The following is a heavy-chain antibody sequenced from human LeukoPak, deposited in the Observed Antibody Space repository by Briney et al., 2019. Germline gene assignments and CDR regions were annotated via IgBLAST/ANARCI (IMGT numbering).Heavy chain of an antibody. V-gene: IGHV1-69*05. CDR1: GGTFSSYA. CDR2: IIPIFGTA. Sequence: SVKVSCKASGGTFSSYAISWVRQAPGQGLEWMGGIIPIFGTANYAQKFQGRVTITTDESTSTAYMELSSLRSEDTAVYYCARGRDCSSTSCYFDYWGQGTLVTVSS. D-gene: IGHD2-2*01. J-gene: IGHJ4*02. CDR3: ARGRDCSSTSCYFDY.